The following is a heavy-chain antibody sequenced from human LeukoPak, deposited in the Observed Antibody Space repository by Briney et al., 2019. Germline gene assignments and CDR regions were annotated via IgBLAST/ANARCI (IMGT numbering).Heavy chain of an antibody. Sequence: PGGALRLSCAASGFTFSDYYMRWIRQAPGKGLEWVSYISSSGSTIYYADSVKGRFTISRDSAKNSLYLQMNSLRAEDTAVYYCAILQLWPNDAFDIWGQGTMVTVSS. CDR1: GFTFSDYY. J-gene: IGHJ3*02. D-gene: IGHD5-18*01. CDR2: ISSSGSTI. V-gene: IGHV3-11*01. CDR3: AILQLWPNDAFDI.